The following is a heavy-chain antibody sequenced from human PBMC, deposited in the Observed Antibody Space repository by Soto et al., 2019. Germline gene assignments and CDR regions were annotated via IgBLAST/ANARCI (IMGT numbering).Heavy chain of an antibody. D-gene: IGHD3-9*01. Sequence: VDPSETLSLTSPVSACPVSSSSYYWSWIRQPPGKGLEWIGYIYYSGSTNYNPSLKSRVTISVDTSKNQFSLKLSSVTAADTAVYYCARDHYDILTGYGYGMDVWGQGTTVTVSS. CDR2: IYYSGST. CDR3: ARDHYDILTGYGYGMDV. CDR1: ACPVSSSSYY. V-gene: IGHV4-61*01. J-gene: IGHJ6*02.